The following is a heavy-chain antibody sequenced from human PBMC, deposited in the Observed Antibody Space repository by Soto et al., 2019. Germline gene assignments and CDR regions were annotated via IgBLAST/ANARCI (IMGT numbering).Heavy chain of an antibody. Sequence: GGSLRLSCAASGFTFSSYAMSWVRQAPGKGLEWVSAISGSGGSTYYADSVKGRFTISRDNSKNTLYLQMNSLRAEDTAVYYCAKAIIPYYDILTGYSDWGQGTLVTVSS. J-gene: IGHJ4*02. V-gene: IGHV3-23*01. CDR3: AKAIIPYYDILTGYSD. CDR2: ISGSGGST. CDR1: GFTFSSYA. D-gene: IGHD3-9*01.